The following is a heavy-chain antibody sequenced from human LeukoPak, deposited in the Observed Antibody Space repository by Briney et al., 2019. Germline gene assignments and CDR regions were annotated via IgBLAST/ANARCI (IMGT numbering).Heavy chain of an antibody. V-gene: IGHV5-51*01. J-gene: IGHJ3*01. D-gene: IGHD2-21*02. CDR2: IYPGDSNT. Sequence: GESLEISCKGSENSFTSYWIGWVRQMPGKGLEWMGIIYPGDSNTRYSPSFQDQVTISVDKFISTAYLQWSSLKASDTAMYYCANLIGGDFAFDVWGQGTMVTVSS. CDR3: ANLIGGDFAFDV. CDR1: ENSFTSYW.